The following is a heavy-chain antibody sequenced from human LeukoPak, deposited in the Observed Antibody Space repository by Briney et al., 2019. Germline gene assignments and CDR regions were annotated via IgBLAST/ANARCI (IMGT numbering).Heavy chain of an antibody. Sequence: GGSLRLSCVASGFTLSSYSMNWVRQAPGKGLEWVSYISDTGSTIAYADSVKGRFTMSRDEAKNSLHLQMNSLRDEDTAVYYCTKRFDSWGQGVLVTVSS. CDR2: ISDTGSTI. V-gene: IGHV3-48*02. J-gene: IGHJ4*02. CDR3: TKRFDS. CDR1: GFTLSSYS.